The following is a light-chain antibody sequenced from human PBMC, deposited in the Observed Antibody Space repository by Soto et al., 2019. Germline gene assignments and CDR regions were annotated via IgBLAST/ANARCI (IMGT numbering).Light chain of an antibody. CDR1: ESVHSN. CDR3: QHYSNRPPT. Sequence: EVVMTQSPATLSVSPGERVTLSCRASESVHSNLAWYHQKPGQGPSLLIYYASTRATGVPDRFTGSGSGTEITITISSLQSADFGVYHSQHYSNRPPTFGPGTKVEIK. J-gene: IGKJ3*01. V-gene: IGKV3-15*01. CDR2: YAS.